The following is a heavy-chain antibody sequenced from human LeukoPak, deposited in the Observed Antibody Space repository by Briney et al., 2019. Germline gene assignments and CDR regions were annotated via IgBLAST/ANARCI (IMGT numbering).Heavy chain of an antibody. CDR1: GYTFTRYY. CDR3: ARGYYSDSSGYYSRFDY. Sequence: ASVKVSCKASGYTFTRYYMHWVRQAPGQGPEWMGIINPSGGATSYAQKFQGRVTMTRDTSTSTVHMELSSLRSEDTAVYYCARGYYSDSSGYYSRFDYWGQGTLVTASS. CDR2: INPSGGAT. J-gene: IGHJ4*02. D-gene: IGHD3-22*01. V-gene: IGHV1-46*01.